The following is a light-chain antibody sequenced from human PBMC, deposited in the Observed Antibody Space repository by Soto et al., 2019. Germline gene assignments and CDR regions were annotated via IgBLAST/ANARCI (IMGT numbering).Light chain of an antibody. Sequence: EIVMTQDPATLYVSPGESATLSCRASQSGRSNVDWHQQKPGKAPRILMYDASSRATCISARFSGSGSGTEFTLTSTRLEPEDSAVYYCQQHEIAHSTFGQGTRLEIK. CDR3: QQHEIAHST. J-gene: IGKJ5*01. CDR1: QSGRSN. CDR2: DAS. V-gene: IGKV3-15*01.